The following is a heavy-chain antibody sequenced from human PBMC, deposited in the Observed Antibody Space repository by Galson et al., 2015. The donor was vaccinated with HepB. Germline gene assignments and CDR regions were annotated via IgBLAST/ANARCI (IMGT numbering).Heavy chain of an antibody. CDR1: GYSFTSYW. V-gene: IGHV5-10-1*01. J-gene: IGHJ4*02. Sequence: QSGAEVKKPGESLRISCKGSGYSFTSYWISWVRQMPGKGLEWMGRIDPSDSYTNYSPSFQGHVTISADKSISTAYLQWSSLKASDTAMYYCARHFESGWWGGAGALDSYYYDTSGRVLDYWGQGTLVTVSS. CDR2: IDPSDSYT. CDR3: ARHFESGWWGGAGALDSYYYDTSGRVLDY. D-gene: IGHD3-22*01.